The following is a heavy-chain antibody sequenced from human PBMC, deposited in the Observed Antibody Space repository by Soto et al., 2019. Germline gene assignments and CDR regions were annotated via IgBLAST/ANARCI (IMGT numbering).Heavy chain of an antibody. Sequence: LLESGGGSVQPGESLKLSCSVSGFTFRNYAMSWVRQAPGKGLEWVAGITGTGSSISYSDSVRGRFSISRDNSKNTLYLQMNSLRAEDTAVYWCAKTPNSRLLSSWGQGALVTVSS. CDR3: AKTPNSRLLSS. J-gene: IGHJ5*02. D-gene: IGHD3-9*01. V-gene: IGHV3-23*01. CDR1: GFTFRNYA. CDR2: ITGTGSSI.